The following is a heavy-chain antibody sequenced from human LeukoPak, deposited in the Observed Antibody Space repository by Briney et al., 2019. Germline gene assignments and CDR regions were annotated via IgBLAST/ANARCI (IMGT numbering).Heavy chain of an antibody. Sequence: GGSLRLSCAASGLTFSSYAMHWVRQAPGKGLEWVAVISYDGSNKYYADSVKGRFTISRDNSKNTLYLQMNSLRAEDTAVYYCARSYSWLAPFDYWGQGTLVTVSS. CDR3: ARSYSWLAPFDY. CDR2: ISYDGSNK. CDR1: GLTFSSYA. J-gene: IGHJ4*02. V-gene: IGHV3-30*04. D-gene: IGHD6-19*01.